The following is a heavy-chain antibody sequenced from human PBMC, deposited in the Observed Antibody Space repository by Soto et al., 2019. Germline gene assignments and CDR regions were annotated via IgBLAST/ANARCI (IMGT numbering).Heavy chain of an antibody. Sequence: QVQLQQSGPGLVKPSQTLSLTCTVSGDSLSSNVYYWSWIRQHPGKGLEWIGYIYYSGSTYYNPSLKCRVXXLXDXYKNQFALMLSSVTAADTAVYYCARAPDHLLYGMDVWGQGTTVTVSS. V-gene: IGHV4-31*03. CDR1: GDSLSSNVYY. CDR3: ARAPDHLLYGMDV. J-gene: IGHJ6*02. CDR2: IYYSGST.